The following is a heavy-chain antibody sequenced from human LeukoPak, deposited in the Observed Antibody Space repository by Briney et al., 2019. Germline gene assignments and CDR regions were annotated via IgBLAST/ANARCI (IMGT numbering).Heavy chain of an antibody. V-gene: IGHV1-46*01. CDR1: GYTFTSHY. CDR2: INPSGGTT. CDR3: ARGGGSSWEYHKYYFDN. Sequence: ASVKVSCKASGYTFTSHYIHWVRQAPGQGLEWMGIINPSGGTTSYAQKFQGRVTMTRDTSTSTVYMELSSLRSEDTAVYYCARGGGSSWEYHKYYFDNWGQGTLVTVSS. J-gene: IGHJ4*02. D-gene: IGHD6-13*01.